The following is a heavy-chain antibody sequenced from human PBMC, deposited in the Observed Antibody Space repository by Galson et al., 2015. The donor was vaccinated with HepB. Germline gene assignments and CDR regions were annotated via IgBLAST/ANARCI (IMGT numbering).Heavy chain of an antibody. J-gene: IGHJ4*02. CDR3: AREAKGYCSGGSCYGY. D-gene: IGHD2-15*01. CDR1: GYTFTSYG. Sequence: SVKVSCKASGYTFTSYGISWVRQAPGQGLEWMGWISAYNGNTNYAQKLQGRVTMTTDTSTSTAYMELRSLRSDDTAVYYCAREAKGYCSGGSCYGYWGQGTLVTVSS. CDR2: ISAYNGNT. V-gene: IGHV1-18*01.